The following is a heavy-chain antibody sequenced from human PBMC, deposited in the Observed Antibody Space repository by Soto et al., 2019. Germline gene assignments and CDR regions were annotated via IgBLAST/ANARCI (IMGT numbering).Heavy chain of an antibody. J-gene: IGHJ4*02. CDR1: GYTFTSYG. CDR2: ISAYNGNT. V-gene: IGHV1-18*01. CDR3: ASYNRYCSSTSCYVFDY. D-gene: IGHD2-2*01. Sequence: GASVKVSCKASGYTFTSYGISWVRQAPGQGLEWMGWISAYNGNTNYAQKLQGRVTMTTDTSTSTAYIELRSLRSDDTAVYYCASYNRYCSSTSCYVFDYWGQGTLVTVSS.